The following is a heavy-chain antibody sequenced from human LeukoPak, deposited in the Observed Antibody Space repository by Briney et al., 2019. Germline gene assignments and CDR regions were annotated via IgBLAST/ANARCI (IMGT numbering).Heavy chain of an antibody. Sequence: PGGSLRLSCAASGFTFNTYSMHWVRQAPGKGLEWVAFIRYDGSSNYYADSVKGRFTISRDNSKNTLYLQMNSLRPEDTAVYYCASERDYGDSNAFDMWGQGTMVTVSS. J-gene: IGHJ3*02. CDR1: GFTFNTYS. D-gene: IGHD4-17*01. CDR2: IRYDGSSN. CDR3: ASERDYGDSNAFDM. V-gene: IGHV3-30*02.